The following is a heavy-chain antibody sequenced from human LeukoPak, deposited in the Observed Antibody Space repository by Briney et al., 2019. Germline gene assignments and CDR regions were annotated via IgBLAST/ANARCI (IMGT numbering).Heavy chain of an antibody. CDR3: TTASRGSLFYYYYGMDV. D-gene: IGHD5-12*01. V-gene: IGHV3-15*01. J-gene: IGHJ6*02. CDR2: IKSKTDGGTT. Sequence: GGSLRLSCAASGFTVSSNYMSWVRQAPGKGLEWVGRIKSKTDGGTTEYAAPVKGRFTISRDDSKNTLYLQMNSLKTEDTAVYYCTTASRGSLFYYYYGMDVWGQGTTVTVSS. CDR1: GFTVSSNY.